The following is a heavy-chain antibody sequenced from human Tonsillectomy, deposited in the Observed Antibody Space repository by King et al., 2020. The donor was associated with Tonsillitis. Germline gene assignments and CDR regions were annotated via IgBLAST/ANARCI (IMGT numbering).Heavy chain of an antibody. D-gene: IGHD4-11*01. CDR3: ARSKTKVTTIDYLRYGMDV. Sequence: QLVQSGAEVKKPGSSVKVSCKASGGTFSSYAISWVRQAPGQGLEWMGGIIPIFGTANYAQKFQGRVTITADESTSTAYMELSSLRSEDTAVYYCARSKTKVTTIDYLRYGMDVWGQGTTVTVSS. CDR2: IIPIFGTA. CDR1: GGTFSSYA. J-gene: IGHJ6*02. V-gene: IGHV1-69*01.